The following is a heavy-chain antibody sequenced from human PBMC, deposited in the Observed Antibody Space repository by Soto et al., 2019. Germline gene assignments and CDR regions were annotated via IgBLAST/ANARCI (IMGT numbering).Heavy chain of an antibody. V-gene: IGHV4-30-4*01. Sequence: SETLSLTCTVSGGSISSGDYYWSWIRQPPGKGLEWIGYIYYSGSTYYNPSLKSRVTISVDTSKNQFSLKLSSVTAADTAVYYCARKRIMITFGGVIPPSAFDYWGQGTLVTVSS. CDR2: IYYSGST. CDR3: ARKRIMITFGGVIPPSAFDY. CDR1: GGSISSGDYY. J-gene: IGHJ4*02. D-gene: IGHD3-16*02.